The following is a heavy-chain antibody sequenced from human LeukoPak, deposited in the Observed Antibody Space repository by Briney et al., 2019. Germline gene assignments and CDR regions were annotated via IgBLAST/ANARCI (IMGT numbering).Heavy chain of an antibody. D-gene: IGHD2-15*01. CDR1: GGSISSGSYY. CDR2: IYTSGST. J-gene: IGHJ6*03. Sequence: SETLSLTCTVSGGSISSGSYYWSWIRQPAGKGLEWIGRIYTSGSTNYNPSLKSRVTMSVDTSKNQFSLKLSSVTAADTAVYYCARAGLRGGYYYYYMDVWGKGTTVTVSS. CDR3: ARAGLRGGYYYYYMDV. V-gene: IGHV4-61*02.